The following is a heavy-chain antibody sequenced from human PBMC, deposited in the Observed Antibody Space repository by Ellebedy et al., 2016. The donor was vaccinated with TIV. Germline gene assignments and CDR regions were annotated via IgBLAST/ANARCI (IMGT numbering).Heavy chain of an antibody. V-gene: IGHV3-48*01. D-gene: IGHD6-19*01. CDR3: VRSGRNIRYSSGWNDLDY. J-gene: IGHJ4*02. CDR1: DFIFSNHG. Sequence: PGGSLRLSCAASDFIFSNHGMNWVRQAPGKGLEWVSYISSSSDTIYYADSVKGRFVISRDNDNDSLFLQMSNLSGEDTAFYHCVRSGRNIRYSSGWNDLDYWGPGTLVTVSP. CDR2: ISSSSDTI.